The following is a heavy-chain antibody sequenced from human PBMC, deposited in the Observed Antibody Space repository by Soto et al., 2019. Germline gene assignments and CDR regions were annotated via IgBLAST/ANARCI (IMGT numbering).Heavy chain of an antibody. CDR1: GGSISSGDYY. V-gene: IGHV4-30-4*01. CDR3: ARGMLKLVAAPSWDFAL. Sequence: QVQLQESGPGLVKPSQTLSLTCTVSGGSISSGDYYWSWIRQPPGKGLEWIGYIYYSGTTYYNPSLKSRLTRSIDASKNQFSLKLSSLTAADTAVYYCARGMLKLVAAPSWDFALWGRGTLVTVSS. D-gene: IGHD2-15*01. CDR2: IYYSGTT. J-gene: IGHJ2*01.